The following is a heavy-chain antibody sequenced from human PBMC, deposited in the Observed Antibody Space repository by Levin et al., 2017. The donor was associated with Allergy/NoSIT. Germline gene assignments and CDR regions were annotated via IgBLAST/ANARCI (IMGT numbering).Heavy chain of an antibody. CDR2: ISWNSGSI. CDR1: GFTFDDYA. Sequence: PGGSLRLSCAASGFTFDDYAMHWVRQAPGKGLEWVSGISWNSGSIGYADSVKGRFTISRDNAKNSLYLQMNSLRAEDTALYYCAKDIGDIVVVPAAIRWGLGSHYYYYGMDVWGQGTTVTVSS. CDR3: AKDIGDIVVVPAAIRWGLGSHYYYYGMDV. V-gene: IGHV3-9*01. D-gene: IGHD2-2*02. J-gene: IGHJ6*02.